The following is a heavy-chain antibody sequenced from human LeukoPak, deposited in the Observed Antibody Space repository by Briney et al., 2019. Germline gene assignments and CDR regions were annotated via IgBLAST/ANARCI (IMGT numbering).Heavy chain of an antibody. V-gene: IGHV3-23*01. Sequence: GGCLALGCAASGFTFSSYAMSWVRQAPGKGLEWVSGISGSADNTYYADSVKGRFTISRDNSKNTLYLQMNSLRAEDAAVYYCAKSHYFGSRSLHYWGQGTLVTVSS. CDR1: GFTFSSYA. CDR2: ISGSADNT. CDR3: AKSHYFGSRSLHY. D-gene: IGHD3-10*01. J-gene: IGHJ4*02.